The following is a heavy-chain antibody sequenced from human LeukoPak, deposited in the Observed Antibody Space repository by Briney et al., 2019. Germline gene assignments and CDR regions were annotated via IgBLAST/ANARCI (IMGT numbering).Heavy chain of an antibody. Sequence: PSETLSLTCTVSGYSISSGYYWGWIRQPPGKGLEWIGSIYHSGTTYYNPSLKSRVTISVDTSKNQFSLKLSSVTAADTAVYYCARIYCGGDCYSDYWGQGTLVTVSS. CDR2: IYHSGTT. D-gene: IGHD2-21*01. CDR3: ARIYCGGDCYSDY. V-gene: IGHV4-38-2*02. CDR1: GYSISSGYY. J-gene: IGHJ4*02.